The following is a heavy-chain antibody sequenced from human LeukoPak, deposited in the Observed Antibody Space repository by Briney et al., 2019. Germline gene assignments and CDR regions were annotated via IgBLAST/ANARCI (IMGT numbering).Heavy chain of an antibody. CDR3: ARAGLWFGESKHLDY. J-gene: IGHJ4*02. CDR1: GYAFTGYY. CDR2: INPNSGGT. D-gene: IGHD3-10*01. V-gene: IGHV1-2*02. Sequence: GASVKVSCKASGYAFTGYYMHWVRQAPGQGLEWMGWINPNSGGTNYAQKFQGRVTMTRDTSISTAYMELSRLRSDDTAVYYCARAGLWFGESKHLDYWGQGTLVTVSS.